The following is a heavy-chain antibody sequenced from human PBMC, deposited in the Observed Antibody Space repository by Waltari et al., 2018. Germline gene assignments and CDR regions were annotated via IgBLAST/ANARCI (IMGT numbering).Heavy chain of an antibody. CDR2: SNHSGST. D-gene: IGHD2-2*01. CDR3: ARAVVPAASYYYGMDV. Sequence: QVQLQQWGAGLLKPSETLSLTCAVYGGSFSGYYWSWIRQPPGKGLEWIGESNHSGSTNYNPSLKSRVTIAVETSKNQCSLKLSAVTAADTAVYYCARAVVPAASYYYGMDVWGQGTTVTVSS. V-gene: IGHV4-34*01. CDR1: GGSFSGYY. J-gene: IGHJ6*02.